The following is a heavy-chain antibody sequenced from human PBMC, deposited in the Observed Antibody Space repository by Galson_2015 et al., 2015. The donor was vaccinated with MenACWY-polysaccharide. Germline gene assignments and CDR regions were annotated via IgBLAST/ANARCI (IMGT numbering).Heavy chain of an antibody. V-gene: IGHV3-11*01. CDR1: GFSLGAWY. J-gene: IGHJ6*02. Sequence: SLRLSCAASGFSLGAWYMSWIRQAPGKGLEWLSYISKSGDSIYYGDSVKGRFAISRDNAKNSLYLQLNSLEVEDTAIYYCARGRYGLDVWVQGTTVTVSS. CDR2: ISKSGDSI. CDR3: ARGRYGLDV.